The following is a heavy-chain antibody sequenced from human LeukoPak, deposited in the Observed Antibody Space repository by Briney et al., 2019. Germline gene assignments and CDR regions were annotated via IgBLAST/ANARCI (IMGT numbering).Heavy chain of an antibody. D-gene: IGHD5-24*01. Sequence: SVKVSCKASGGTFSSYAISWVRQAPGQGLEWMGGIIPIFGTANYAQKFQGRVTITADKSTSTAYMELSSLRSEDTAVYYCASTRDGYNLVYWGQGTLVTVSS. V-gene: IGHV1-69*06. J-gene: IGHJ4*02. CDR1: GGTFSSYA. CDR3: ASTRDGYNLVY. CDR2: IIPIFGTA.